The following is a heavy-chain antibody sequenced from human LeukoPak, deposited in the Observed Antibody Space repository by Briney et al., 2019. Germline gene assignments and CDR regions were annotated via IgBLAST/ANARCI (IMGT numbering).Heavy chain of an antibody. CDR2: IKVDGSEI. V-gene: IGHV3-7*03. J-gene: IGHJ4*02. CDR1: GFTFSMYW. D-gene: IGHD1-26*01. Sequence: GGSLRLSCAAPGFTFSMYWMSWVRQAPGKGPEWVANIKVDGSEIYYVDPVKGRFTISRDNAKNSLYLQMNSLRAEDTAVYYCARALQLGIYYSRYFDHWGQGTLVTVSS. CDR3: ARALQLGIYYSRYFDH.